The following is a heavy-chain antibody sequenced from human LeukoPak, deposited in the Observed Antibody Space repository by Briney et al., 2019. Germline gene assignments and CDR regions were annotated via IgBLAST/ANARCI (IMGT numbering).Heavy chain of an antibody. D-gene: IGHD2-15*01. J-gene: IGHJ4*02. CDR3: ARGRIYGY. CDR2: INHSGST. Sequence: SETLSLTCAVYGGSFSGYYWSWIRQPPGKGLEWIGEINHSGSTNYNPSLKSRVTISVDTSKNQFSLKLSSVTAADTAVYYCARGRIYGYWGQGTLVTVSS. V-gene: IGHV4-34*01. CDR1: GGSFSGYY.